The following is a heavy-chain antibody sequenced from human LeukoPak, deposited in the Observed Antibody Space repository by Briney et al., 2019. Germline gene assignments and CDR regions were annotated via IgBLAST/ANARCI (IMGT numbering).Heavy chain of an antibody. V-gene: IGHV3-11*04. Sequence: GGSLRLYCAAYGFTFSDYYMSWIRQAPGKGLECVSYISSSGSTIYYADSVKGRFTISRENAKNSLYLQMNSLRAEDKPVYYCARGFFSWTDNSGYTFYLVSWGKGTPVTVSS. D-gene: IGHD3-22*01. CDR3: ARGFFSWTDNSGYTFYLVS. J-gene: IGHJ4*02. CDR1: GFTFSDYY. CDR2: ISSSGSTI.